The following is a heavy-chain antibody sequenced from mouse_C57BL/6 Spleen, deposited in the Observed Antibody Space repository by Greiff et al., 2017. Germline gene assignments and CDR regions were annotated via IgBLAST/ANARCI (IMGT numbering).Heavy chain of an antibody. V-gene: IGHV1-54*01. D-gene: IGHD1-1*01. CDR2: INPGSGGT. CDR1: GYAFTNYL. CDR3: ARRVVATPYYAMDY. J-gene: IGHJ4*01. Sequence: QVQLQQSGAELVRPGTSVKVSCKASGYAFTNYLIEWVKQRPGQGLEWIGVINPGSGGTKYNEKFKGKATLTADKSSSTAYMQLSSLTSEDSAVYFCARRVVATPYYAMDYWGQGTSVTVSS.